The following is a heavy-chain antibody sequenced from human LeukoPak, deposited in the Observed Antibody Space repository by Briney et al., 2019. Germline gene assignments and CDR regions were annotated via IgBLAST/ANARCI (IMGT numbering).Heavy chain of an antibody. CDR1: GFTFSNAW. Sequence: GGSLRLSCAASGFTFSNAWMSWVRQAPGKGLEWVGRIKSKTDGGTTDYAAPVKGRFTISRDDSKNTLYLQMNSLKTEDTAVYYCTTDRGYGSGDYFDYWGQGTLVTVSS. CDR2: IKSKTDGGTT. J-gene: IGHJ4*02. V-gene: IGHV3-15*01. CDR3: TTDRGYGSGDYFDY. D-gene: IGHD3-10*01.